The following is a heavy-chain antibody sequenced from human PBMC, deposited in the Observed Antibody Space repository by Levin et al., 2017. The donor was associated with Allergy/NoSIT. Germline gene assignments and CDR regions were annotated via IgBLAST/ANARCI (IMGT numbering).Heavy chain of an antibody. CDR3: ARESVHCSGGSCYRGPFDP. Sequence: SETLSLTCAVSGASFSDYFWSWIRQPPGKGLEWIGEIYHSGNTNYNPSLKDRITISVDMSKNQFSLTLSSVTAADTAVYYCARESVHCSGGSCYRGPFDPWGQGTLVAVSS. CDR2: IYHSGNT. CDR1: GASFSDYF. D-gene: IGHD2-15*01. V-gene: IGHV4-34*01. J-gene: IGHJ5*02.